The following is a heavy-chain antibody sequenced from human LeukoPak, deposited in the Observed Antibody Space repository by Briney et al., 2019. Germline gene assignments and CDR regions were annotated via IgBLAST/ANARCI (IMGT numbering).Heavy chain of an antibody. CDR1: GFTFSSYA. CDR2: ISGSGGST. J-gene: IGHJ4*02. CDR3: AKGSCSSTSCYTFDY. Sequence: PGGSLRLSCAASGFTFSSYAMSWVRQAPGKGLEWVSAISGSGGSTYYADSVKGRFTISRDNSKNTLYLQMNSPRAEDTAVYYCAKGSCSSTSCYTFDYWGQGTLVTVSS. D-gene: IGHD2-2*02. V-gene: IGHV3-23*01.